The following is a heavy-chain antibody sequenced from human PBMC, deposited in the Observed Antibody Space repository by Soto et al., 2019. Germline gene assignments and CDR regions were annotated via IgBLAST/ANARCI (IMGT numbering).Heavy chain of an antibody. Sequence: EVQLVESGGGLVQPGRSLRLSCAASGFTFDDYAMHWVRQAPGKGLEWVSGISWNSGSIGYADSVKGRFTISRDNAKNALYLQMNSLRAEDTALYYCAKDARLRSGYDQTYYYYMDVWGKGTTVTVSS. V-gene: IGHV3-9*01. J-gene: IGHJ6*03. CDR3: AKDARLRSGYDQTYYYYMDV. CDR2: ISWNSGSI. D-gene: IGHD5-12*01. CDR1: GFTFDDYA.